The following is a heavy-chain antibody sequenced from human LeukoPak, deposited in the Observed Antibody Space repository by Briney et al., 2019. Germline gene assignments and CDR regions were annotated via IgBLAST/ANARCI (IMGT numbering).Heavy chain of an antibody. D-gene: IGHD1-26*01. CDR3: ARDELHTGTYFPFDY. V-gene: IGHV3-74*01. CDR1: GFTFSSYW. Sequence: GGSLRLSCVASGFTFSSYWMHWVRQDPRKGLVWVSRINGDGRNINYADSVRGRFTISRDNAKNSLYLQMNSLRAEDTAVYYCARDELHTGTYFPFDYWGQGTLVTVSS. CDR2: INGDGRNI. J-gene: IGHJ4*02.